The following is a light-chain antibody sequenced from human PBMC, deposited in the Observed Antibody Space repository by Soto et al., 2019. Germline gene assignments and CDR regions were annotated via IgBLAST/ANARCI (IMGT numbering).Light chain of an antibody. J-gene: IGKJ5*01. Sequence: DIHMTQSPSSVSASVRDRVTISCGASQGIDNWLAWYQQKPGKAPKLLIYAASTLQSGVPSRFSGSGSGTDFTLTISCLQSEDFATYYCQQYYSYRGTFGQGTRLEIK. CDR3: QQYYSYRGT. V-gene: IGKV1D-16*01. CDR1: QGIDNW. CDR2: AAS.